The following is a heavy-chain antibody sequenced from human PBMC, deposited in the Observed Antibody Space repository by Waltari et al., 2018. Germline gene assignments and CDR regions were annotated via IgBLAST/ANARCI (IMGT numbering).Heavy chain of an antibody. J-gene: IGHJ6*02. Sequence: EVQLVQSGAEVKKPGESLKISCKGSGYSFTSYWIGWVRQMPGKGLGWMGISYPGDSETRYSPSFQGQVTISADKSISTAYLQWSSLKASDTAMYYCARSLGPNYYGSGSYAYGMDVWGQGTTVTVSS. V-gene: IGHV5-51*01. CDR3: ARSLGPNYYGSGSYAYGMDV. CDR2: SYPGDSET. CDR1: GYSFTSYW. D-gene: IGHD3-10*01.